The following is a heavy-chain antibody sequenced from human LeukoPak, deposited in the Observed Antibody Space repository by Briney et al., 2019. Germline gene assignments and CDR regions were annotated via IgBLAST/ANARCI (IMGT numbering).Heavy chain of an antibody. V-gene: IGHV3-48*01. CDR3: ARDLSSSADY. CDR1: GFTFSSYS. D-gene: IGHD6-6*01. CDR2: ISSSSSTI. Sequence: GGSLRLSCAASGFTFSSYSMNWVRQAPGKGLEWVSYISSSSSTIYYADSVKSRFTISRDNAKNSLYLQMNSVRAEDTAVYYCARDLSSSADYWGQGTLVTVSS. J-gene: IGHJ4*02.